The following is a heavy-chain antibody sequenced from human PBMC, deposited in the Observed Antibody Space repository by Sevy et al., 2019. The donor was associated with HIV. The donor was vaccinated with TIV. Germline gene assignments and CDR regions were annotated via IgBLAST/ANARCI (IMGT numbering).Heavy chain of an antibody. V-gene: IGHV4-34*01. Sequence: SETLTLTCAVYGGSFSGYYWSWIRQPPGKGLEWIGEINHSGGTNYNPSLKSRVTISVDTSKNQFSLKLNSVAAADTAVYYCARHCAGSSCSHAFDIWGQGTMVTVSS. J-gene: IGHJ3*02. CDR3: ARHCAGSSCSHAFDI. D-gene: IGHD2-15*01. CDR2: INHSGGT. CDR1: GGSFSGYY.